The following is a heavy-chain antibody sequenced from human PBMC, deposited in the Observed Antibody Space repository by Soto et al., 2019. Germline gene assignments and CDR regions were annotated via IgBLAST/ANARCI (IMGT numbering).Heavy chain of an antibody. Sequence: GGSLRLSCAASGFTFSNAWMNWVRQAPGKGLEWVGRIKSKSDGGTTAYGVPVKGRFTVSRDDSKNTLYLQMNSLKTEDTAVYYCATDLILMLREASPNWGQGTLVTSPQ. CDR1: GFTFSNAW. CDR2: IKSKSDGGTT. D-gene: IGHD3-10*01. J-gene: IGHJ4*02. CDR3: ATDLILMLREASPN. V-gene: IGHV3-15*07.